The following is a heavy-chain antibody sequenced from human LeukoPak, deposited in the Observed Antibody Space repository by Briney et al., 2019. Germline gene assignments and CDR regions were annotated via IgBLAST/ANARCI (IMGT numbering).Heavy chain of an antibody. CDR1: EFTFSYW. Sequence: GGSLRLSCAASEFTFSYWMIWVRQAPGKGLEWVAFIRPDGDNKYYADSVKGRFTISRDNAKNSLYLQMNSLRAEDTAVYYCAELGITMIGGVWGKGTTVTISS. D-gene: IGHD3-10*02. CDR2: IRPDGDNK. V-gene: IGHV3-30*02. J-gene: IGHJ6*04. CDR3: AELGITMIGGV.